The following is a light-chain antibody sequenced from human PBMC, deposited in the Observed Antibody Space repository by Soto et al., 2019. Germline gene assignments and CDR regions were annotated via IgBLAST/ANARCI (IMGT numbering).Light chain of an antibody. V-gene: IGKV3-20*01. CDR2: GAS. Sequence: EIVLTQSPGTLSLSPGERATLSCTASQSVSSSYLAWYQQKPGQAPRLLIYGASSRATGIPDRFSGSGSGTDFTLTISRLEPEEFAVYYCQQYGSSLLTFGQGTKVESK. CDR3: QQYGSSLLT. CDR1: QSVSSSY. J-gene: IGKJ1*01.